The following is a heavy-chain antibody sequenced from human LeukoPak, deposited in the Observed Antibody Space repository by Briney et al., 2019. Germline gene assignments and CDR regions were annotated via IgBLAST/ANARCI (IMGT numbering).Heavy chain of an antibody. J-gene: IGHJ6*03. CDR2: INPNSGGT. Sequence: RASVKVSCKASGYTFTGYYMHWVRQAPGQGLEWMGWINPNSGGTNYAQKFQGRVTMTRDTSISTAYMELRSLRSDDTAVYYCARNKWELLRDYYYMDVWGKGTTVTVSS. V-gene: IGHV1-2*02. CDR3: ARNKWELLRDYYYMDV. CDR1: GYTFTGYY. D-gene: IGHD1-26*01.